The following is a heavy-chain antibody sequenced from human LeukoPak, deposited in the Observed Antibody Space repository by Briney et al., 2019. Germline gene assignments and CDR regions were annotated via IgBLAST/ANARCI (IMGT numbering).Heavy chain of an antibody. Sequence: SETLSLTCTVSGGSISSYYWSWIRQPPGKGLEWIGYIYYTGSTNYNPSLKSRVTISVDTSNNQFSLKLSSVTAADTAVYYCARFDSGYNYFDYWGQGTLVTVSS. CDR1: GGSISSYY. CDR2: IYYTGST. CDR3: ARFDSGYNYFDY. D-gene: IGHD5-24*01. V-gene: IGHV4-59*01. J-gene: IGHJ4*02.